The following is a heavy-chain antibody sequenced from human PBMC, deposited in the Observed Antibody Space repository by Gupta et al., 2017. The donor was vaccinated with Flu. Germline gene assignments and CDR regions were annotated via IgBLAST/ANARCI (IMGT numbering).Heavy chain of an antibody. CDR2: IYDNGNT. V-gene: IGHV4-31*03. CDR1: GGSISGGGYY. Sequence: TCTVSGGSISGGGYYWGWIRQHPGKGLEWIGNIYDNGNTNYNPSLKSRIDISIDTSENQFSLKLTSVTAADTAVYYCARDNYFMDVWGTGTTVTVSS. CDR3: ARDNYFMDV. J-gene: IGHJ6*03.